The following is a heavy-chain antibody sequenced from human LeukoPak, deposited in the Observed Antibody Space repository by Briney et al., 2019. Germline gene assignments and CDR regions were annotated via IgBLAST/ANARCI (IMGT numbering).Heavy chain of an antibody. D-gene: IGHD3-22*01. Sequence: SETLSLTCTVSGDSVTTASYYWGWIRQPPGRGLEWIGSIYFSGNTYYNWSLKGRVAISIDTSKNQFSLNLTSVTASDTAVYYCARQGRYYYDSTKFTFDYWGQGTLVSVSS. V-gene: IGHV4-39*01. CDR1: GDSVTTASYY. J-gene: IGHJ4*02. CDR3: ARQGRYYYDSTKFTFDY. CDR2: IYFSGNT.